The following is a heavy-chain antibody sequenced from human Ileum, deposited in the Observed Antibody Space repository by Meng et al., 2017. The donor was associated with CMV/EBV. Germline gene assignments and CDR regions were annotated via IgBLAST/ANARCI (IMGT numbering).Heavy chain of an antibody. Sequence: GGSLRLSCAASGFTFSSYSMNWVRQAPGKGLEWVADIKQDGSETYYVDSVKGRFTISRDNSKSSLYLQMNNLRGEDTAVYYCARDGRYDSGERDYESYWFDPWGQGTLVTVSS. J-gene: IGHJ5*02. CDR1: GFTFSSYS. CDR2: IKQDGSET. V-gene: IGHV3-7*01. D-gene: IGHD3-10*01. CDR3: ARDGRYDSGERDYESYWFDP.